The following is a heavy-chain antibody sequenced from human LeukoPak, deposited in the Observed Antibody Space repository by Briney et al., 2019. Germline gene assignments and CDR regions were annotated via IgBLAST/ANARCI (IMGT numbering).Heavy chain of an antibody. J-gene: IGHJ4*02. CDR1: GDAITTSSYY. CDR3: ARERYCGGDCYSHFDY. V-gene: IGHV4-39*07. CDR2: IYFTGYT. Sequence: PSGTLSLTRAVSGDAITTSSYYWGWIRQPPGKGLEWIGSIYFTGYTNSNPSLTSRVTMSLDMSKNQFSLRLSSMTAADSAVYYCARERYCGGDCYSHFDYWGQGTLVTVSS. D-gene: IGHD2-21*02.